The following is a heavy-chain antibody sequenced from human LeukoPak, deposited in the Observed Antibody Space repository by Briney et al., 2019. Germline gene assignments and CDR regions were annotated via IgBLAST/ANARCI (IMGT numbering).Heavy chain of an antibody. D-gene: IGHD6-13*01. CDR3: ASDRSIRWYYF. CDR2: FYYSGST. Sequence: PSETLSLTCSVSGGSINSSNYHWGWIRQPPGKGLEWIGTFYYSGSTYYNPSLKSRITISVDTSKNQFSLKLSSVTAADTAVYCCASDRSIRWYYFWGQGTLVTVSS. J-gene: IGHJ4*02. V-gene: IGHV4-39*01. CDR1: GGSINSSNYH.